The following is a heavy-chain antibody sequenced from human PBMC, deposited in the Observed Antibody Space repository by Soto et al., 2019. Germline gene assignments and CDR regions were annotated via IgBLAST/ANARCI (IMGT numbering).Heavy chain of an antibody. J-gene: IGHJ4*02. CDR2: INHSGST. V-gene: IGHV4-34*01. Sequence: PSETLSLTCAVYGGSFSGYYWSWIRQPPGKGLEWIGEINHSGSTNYNPSLKSRVTISVGTSKNQFSLKLSSVTAADTAVYYCARGPVSNDYIWGSYRSRLPPLFDYWGQGTLVTVSS. CDR3: ARGPVSNDYIWGSYRSRLPPLFDY. CDR1: GGSFSGYY. D-gene: IGHD3-16*02.